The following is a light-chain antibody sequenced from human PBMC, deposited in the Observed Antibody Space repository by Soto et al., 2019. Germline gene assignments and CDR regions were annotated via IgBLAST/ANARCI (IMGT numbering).Light chain of an antibody. V-gene: IGKV3-20*01. CDR3: QQYSSPPRT. CDR2: GAS. CDR1: PSVSSN. Sequence: ETVLPQSPGSLSLSPGERATLSCRASPSVSSNLAWYQQKPGQAPRLHISGASSRATGFPDRFSGSGSGTDFSLTMSSLEPDDFAVYYWQQYSSPPRTFGRGTKVEIK. J-gene: IGKJ1*01.